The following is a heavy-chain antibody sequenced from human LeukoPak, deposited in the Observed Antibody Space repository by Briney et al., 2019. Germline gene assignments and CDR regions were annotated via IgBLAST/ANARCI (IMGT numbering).Heavy chain of an antibody. CDR2: TSGSGGST. Sequence: GGSLRLSCAASGFTFSSYAMSWVRQAPGKGLEWVSATSGSGGSTYYADSVKGRFTISRDNSKNTLYLQMNSLRAEDTAVYYCAKDARLYCSGGSCYGMDVWGQGTTVTVSS. D-gene: IGHD2-15*01. CDR3: AKDARLYCSGGSCYGMDV. J-gene: IGHJ6*02. CDR1: GFTFSSYA. V-gene: IGHV3-23*01.